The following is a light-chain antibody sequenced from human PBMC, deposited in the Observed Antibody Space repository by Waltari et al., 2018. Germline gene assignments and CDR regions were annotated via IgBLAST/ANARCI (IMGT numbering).Light chain of an antibody. J-gene: IGLJ3*02. V-gene: IGLV3-21*02. CDR2: DDS. CDR3: HVWDSSTDTWV. Sequence: SYILTQPPSVSEAPGQTAKITCGGDNIGAKPVHWYHQKSGQAPVLLVYDDSDRPSGIPERFSGSNSGNTATLTISRVEAGDEADYYCHVWDSSTDTWVFGGGTKLTVL. CDR1: NIGAKP.